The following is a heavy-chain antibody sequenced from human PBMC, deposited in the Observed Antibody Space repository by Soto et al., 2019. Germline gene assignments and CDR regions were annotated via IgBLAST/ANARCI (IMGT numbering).Heavy chain of an antibody. J-gene: IGHJ4*02. V-gene: IGHV4-34*01. CDR2: INHSGST. CDR3: AGYCSRGRCYPPVPSYDY. Sequence: XSALLRIGGVHGACCSGYDWSWIRKPPGKGLEWIGEINHSGSTNYNPSLKSRVTISVDTSKSQFSLKLSSVTAADTAVYYCAGYCSRGRCYPPVPSYDYCGQGSLVNVS. CDR1: GACCSGYD. D-gene: IGHD2-15*01.